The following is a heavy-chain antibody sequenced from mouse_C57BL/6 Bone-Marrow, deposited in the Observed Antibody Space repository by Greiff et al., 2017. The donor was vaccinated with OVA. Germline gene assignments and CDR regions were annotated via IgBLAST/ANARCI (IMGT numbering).Heavy chain of an antibody. J-gene: IGHJ2*01. D-gene: IGHD1-1*01. CDR2: IDPNSGGT. Sequence: QVQLQQPGAELVKPGASVKLSCKASGYPFPSSWLHGVKRRPGRGLGWIGRIDPNSGGTKYNEKFKSKATLTVDKPSSTAYMQLSSLTSEDSAVYYCARSHYYGSSPRDYWGQGTTLTVSS. CDR1: GYPFPSSW. V-gene: IGHV1-72*01. CDR3: ARSHYYGSSPRDY.